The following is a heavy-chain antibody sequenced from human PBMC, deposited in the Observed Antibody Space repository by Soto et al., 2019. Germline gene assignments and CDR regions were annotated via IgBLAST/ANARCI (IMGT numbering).Heavy chain of an antibody. J-gene: IGHJ6*02. V-gene: IGHV3-15*07. Sequence: EVQLVESAGGLVKPGGSLRLSCVASGFSFNEAWMNWVRQAPGQGLEWVGRIKTSAGGGATNYAAPVQGRFTISRDDSKNTVYLYMNSLRTEDTAIYYCTTGSVEGIWGHGTTVIVSS. CDR1: GFSFNEAW. D-gene: IGHD2-15*01. CDR3: TTGSVEGI. CDR2: IKTSAGGGAT.